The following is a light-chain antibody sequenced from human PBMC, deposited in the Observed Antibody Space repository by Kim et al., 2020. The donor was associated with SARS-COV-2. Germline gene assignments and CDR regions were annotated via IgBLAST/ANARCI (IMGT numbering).Light chain of an antibody. CDR2: SNN. V-gene: IGLV1-44*01. J-gene: IGLJ3*02. CDR3: STWDGSLNGRV. CDR1: NSNIGTHT. Sequence: QSVLTQPPSASGTPRQRVTISCSGSNSNIGTHTVNWYQQLPGTAPKLLIYSNNQRPSGVPDRFSGSKSGTSASLAISGLQSEDEADYYCSTWDGSLNGRVFGGGTKLTVL.